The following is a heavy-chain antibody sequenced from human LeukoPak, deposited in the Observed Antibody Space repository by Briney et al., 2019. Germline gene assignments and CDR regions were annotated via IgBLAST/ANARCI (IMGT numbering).Heavy chain of an antibody. CDR3: TGGFSGRRDN. CDR2: MNPNSGNT. Sequence: VASVKVSCKASGYTFTSCDINWVRQATGQGLEWMGWMNPNSGNTGYGQSFQGRITMTRDISVGTAYMELSNLTSEDTAIYYCTGGFSGRRDNWGQGTLVTVSA. D-gene: IGHD6-19*01. J-gene: IGHJ4*02. CDR1: GYTFTSCD. V-gene: IGHV1-8*01.